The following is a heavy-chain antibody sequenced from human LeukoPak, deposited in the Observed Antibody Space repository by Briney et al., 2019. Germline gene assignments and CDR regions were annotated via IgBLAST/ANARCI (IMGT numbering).Heavy chain of an antibody. J-gene: IGHJ3*02. CDR2: IWYDGSNK. V-gene: IGHV3-33*06. CDR3: AKDLHYDSSTFDI. D-gene: IGHD3-22*01. Sequence: GGSLRLSCAASGFTFSSYGMHWVRQAPGKGLEWVAVIWYDGSNKYYADSVKGRFTISRDNSKNTLYLQMNGLRAEDTAVYYCAKDLHYDSSTFDIWGQGTMVTVSS. CDR1: GFTFSSYG.